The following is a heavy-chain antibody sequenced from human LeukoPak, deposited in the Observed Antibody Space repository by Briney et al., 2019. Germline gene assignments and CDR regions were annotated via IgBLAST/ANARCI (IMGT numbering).Heavy chain of an antibody. D-gene: IGHD5-18*01. CDR1: GFTFSSYW. CDR3: GNLDTPMGY. Sequence: GGSLRLSCAASGFTFSSYWMHWVRQAPGKGLVWVSRINSDGSSTSYADSVKGRFTISRDDAKNTLYLQMNILRAEDTAVYYCGNLDTPMGYWGQGTLVTVSS. V-gene: IGHV3-74*01. J-gene: IGHJ4*02. CDR2: INSDGSST.